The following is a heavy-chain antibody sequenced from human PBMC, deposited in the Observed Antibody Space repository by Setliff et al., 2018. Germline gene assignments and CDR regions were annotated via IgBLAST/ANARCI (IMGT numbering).Heavy chain of an antibody. J-gene: IGHJ4*02. CDR2: IIPILGIA. CDR1: GGTFSSYA. CDR3: ARVYTLTIPPDY. D-gene: IGHD4-17*01. V-gene: IGHV1-69*10. Sequence: SVKVSCKASGGTFSSYAISWVRQAPGQGLEWMGGIIPILGIASYAQKFQGRVTMTRDTTTSTVYMELRSLRSDDTAVYYCARVYTLTIPPDYWGQGTLVTVSS.